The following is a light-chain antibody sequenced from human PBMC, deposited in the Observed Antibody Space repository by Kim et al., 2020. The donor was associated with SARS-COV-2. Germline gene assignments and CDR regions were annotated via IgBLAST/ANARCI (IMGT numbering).Light chain of an antibody. Sequence: IVLTQSPGTLSLSPGERATLSCRASQSVSNNYLAWYQQKPGQAPRILIHGASTRATVIPDRFSGSGSGTDFTLTISRLEPEDFAVYYCQQYGGSPLITFGQGTRLEIK. CDR1: QSVSNNY. V-gene: IGKV3-20*01. CDR2: GAS. J-gene: IGKJ5*01. CDR3: QQYGGSPLIT.